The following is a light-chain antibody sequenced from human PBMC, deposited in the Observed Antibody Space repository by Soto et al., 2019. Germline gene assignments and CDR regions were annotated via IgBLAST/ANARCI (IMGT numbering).Light chain of an antibody. CDR1: NSNIGTNP. Sequence: QSVLAQPPSASGTPGQRVTISCSGGNSNIGTNPVNWYQQFPGAAPKLLIFSNYQRPSGVPERFSGTKSGTSASLAITRLQSEDEADYYCAAWDDSLNGLVFGGGTKLTVL. J-gene: IGLJ2*01. CDR3: AAWDDSLNGLV. V-gene: IGLV1-44*01. CDR2: SNY.